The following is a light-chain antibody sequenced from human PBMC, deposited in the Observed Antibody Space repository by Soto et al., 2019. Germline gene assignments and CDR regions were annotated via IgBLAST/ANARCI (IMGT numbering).Light chain of an antibody. J-gene: IGKJ1*01. V-gene: IGKV3-15*01. Sequence: MTQSPFTLSASVGDRVTITCRASQSVSSNLAWYQQKPGQAPRLLIYGASTRATGIPARFSGSGSGTEFTLTISSLQSEDFAVYYCQQYNNWPLTFGQGTKVEIK. CDR2: GAS. CDR3: QQYNNWPLT. CDR1: QSVSSN.